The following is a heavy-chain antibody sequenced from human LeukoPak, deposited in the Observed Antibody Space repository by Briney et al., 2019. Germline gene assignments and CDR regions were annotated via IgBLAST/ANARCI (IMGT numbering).Heavy chain of an antibody. V-gene: IGHV3-20*04. J-gene: IGHJ4*02. D-gene: IGHD3-22*01. CDR1: GFTFDDYG. Sequence: GGSLRLSCAASGFTFDDYGMSWVRQAPGKGLEWVSGINWNGGSTGYADSVKGRFTISRDNAKNSLYLLMNSLRAEDTAVYYCARDSGYYDSSGYYRPFDYWGQGTLVTVSS. CDR3: ARDSGYYDSSGYYRPFDY. CDR2: INWNGGST.